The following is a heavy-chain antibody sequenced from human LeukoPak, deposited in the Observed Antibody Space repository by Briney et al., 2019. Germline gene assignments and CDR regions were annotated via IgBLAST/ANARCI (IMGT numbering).Heavy chain of an antibody. CDR1: GFTFSSYA. Sequence: GGSLRLSCAASGFTFSSYAMTWVRQAPGKGLEWVSGIGGSSGKVFYADSVKGRFTISRDNSKNTLYLQMNSLRAEDTAVYYCAKEGRGSYRFYDYWGQGTLVTVSS. D-gene: IGHD3-16*02. J-gene: IGHJ4*02. V-gene: IGHV3-23*01. CDR2: IGGSSGKV. CDR3: AKEGRGSYRFYDY.